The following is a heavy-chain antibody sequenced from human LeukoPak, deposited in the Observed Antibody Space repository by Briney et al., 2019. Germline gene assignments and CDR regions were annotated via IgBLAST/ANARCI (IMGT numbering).Heavy chain of an antibody. CDR2: IYYSGST. V-gene: IGHV4-39*01. Sequence: PSETLSLTCTVSGVSISSSSYYWGWIRQPPGKGLEWIGSIYYSGSTYYNPSLKSQVTISVDTSKNQFSLKLSPVTAADTTVYYCASLYSSGWSGYYYYMDVWGKGTTVTVSS. J-gene: IGHJ6*03. CDR3: ASLYSSGWSGYYYYMDV. CDR1: GVSISSSSYY. D-gene: IGHD6-19*01.